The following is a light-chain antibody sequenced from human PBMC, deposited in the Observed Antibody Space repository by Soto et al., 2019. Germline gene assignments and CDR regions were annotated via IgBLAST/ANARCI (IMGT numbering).Light chain of an antibody. CDR1: SSNIGSNT. CDR3: AAWDDSLNGRV. V-gene: IGLV1-44*01. Sequence: QSVLTQPHSASGSPGQRVTICCSGSSSNIGSNTVNWYQQLPGTAPKLLIYSNNQRPSGVPDRFSGSKSGTSASLAISGLQSEDEADYYCAAWDDSLNGRVLGTGTKVTVL. J-gene: IGLJ1*01. CDR2: SNN.